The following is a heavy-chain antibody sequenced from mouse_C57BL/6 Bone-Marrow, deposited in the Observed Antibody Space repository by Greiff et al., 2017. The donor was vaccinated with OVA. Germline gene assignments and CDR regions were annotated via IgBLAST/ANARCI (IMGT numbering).Heavy chain of an antibody. CDR3: ARIYYDYDGGYAMDY. V-gene: IGHV5-12*01. Sequence: EVHLVESGGGLVQPGGSLKLSCAASGFTFSDYYMYWVRQTPEKRLEWVAYISNGGGSTYYPDTVKGRFTISRDNAKNTLYLQMSRLKSEDTAMYYCARIYYDYDGGYAMDYWGQGTSVTVSS. CDR1: GFTFSDYY. CDR2: ISNGGGST. D-gene: IGHD2-4*01. J-gene: IGHJ4*01.